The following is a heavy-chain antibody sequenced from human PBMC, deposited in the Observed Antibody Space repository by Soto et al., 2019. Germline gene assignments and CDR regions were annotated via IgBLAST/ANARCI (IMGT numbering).Heavy chain of an antibody. CDR1: GFIFNGYG. D-gene: IGHD5-12*01. V-gene: IGHV3-30-3*01. CDR2: ISYDGSSK. CDR3: TREGNGYKYYFDY. J-gene: IGHJ4*02. Sequence: GGSLRLSCAASGFIFNGYGLHWVRQAPGKGLEWVAMISYDGSSKYYADSVKGRFTISRDNSKNTMYLQMNSLRPEDTAVYYCTREGNGYKYYFDYWGQGTLVTVSS.